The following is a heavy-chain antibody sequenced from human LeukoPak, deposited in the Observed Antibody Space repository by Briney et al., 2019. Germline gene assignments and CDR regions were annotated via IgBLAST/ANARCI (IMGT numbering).Heavy chain of an antibody. CDR1: GYILTTYG. CDR3: ARVEYYDSSGYAS. CDR2: ISAYNGDT. Sequence: ASVKVSCKASGYILTTYGISWVRQAPGQGLEWMGWISAYNGDTDFAQHLQGRVSMTIDASTNTAYMELRSLRSDDTAVYYCARVEYYDSSGYASWGQGTLVTVSS. D-gene: IGHD3-22*01. V-gene: IGHV1-18*01. J-gene: IGHJ4*02.